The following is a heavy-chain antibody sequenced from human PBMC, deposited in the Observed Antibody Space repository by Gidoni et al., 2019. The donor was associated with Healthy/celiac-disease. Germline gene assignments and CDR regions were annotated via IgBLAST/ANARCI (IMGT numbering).Heavy chain of an antibody. J-gene: IGHJ4*02. CDR1: GFTFTIYT. CDR3: TKDPGQLGGDY. V-gene: IGHV3-23*01. CDR2: ISATGGRT. D-gene: IGHD6-6*01. Sequence: EVQLLESGGGLVQPGGSLRLSCAASGFTFTIYTLSWVRQAPGKGLDWVSTISATGGRTYYADSVKGRFTISRDISKNTLHLQMNSLRAEDTAVYYCTKDPGQLGGDYWGQGTLVTVSS.